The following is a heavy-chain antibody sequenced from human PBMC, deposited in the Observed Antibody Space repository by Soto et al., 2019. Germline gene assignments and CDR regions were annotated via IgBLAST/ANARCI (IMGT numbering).Heavy chain of an antibody. CDR1: GYTFTSYG. CDR2: ISAYNGNT. Sequence: ASVKVCCKASGYTFTSYGISWVRQAPGQGLEWMGWISAYNGNTNYAQKLQGRVTMTTDTSTSTAYMELRSLRSDDTAVYYCARVPSYCSGGSCYYYYGMDVWGQGTTVTVSS. CDR3: ARVPSYCSGGSCYYYYGMDV. D-gene: IGHD2-15*01. J-gene: IGHJ6*02. V-gene: IGHV1-18*04.